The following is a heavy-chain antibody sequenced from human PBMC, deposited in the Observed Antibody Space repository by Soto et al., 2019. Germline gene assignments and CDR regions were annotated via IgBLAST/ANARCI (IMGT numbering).Heavy chain of an antibody. CDR3: AGDLYSRSSPAFDI. D-gene: IGHD6-6*01. V-gene: IGHV3-30*03. CDR1: GFSFGSYG. CDR2: ISYDGSNK. Sequence: GGSLGLSCAASGFSFGSYGMQWVRQAPGKGLEWVAVISYDGSNKYYADSVKGRFTISRDNSKNTLYLQMNSLRAEDTAVYYCAGDLYSRSSPAFDIWGQGTMVTVSS. J-gene: IGHJ3*02.